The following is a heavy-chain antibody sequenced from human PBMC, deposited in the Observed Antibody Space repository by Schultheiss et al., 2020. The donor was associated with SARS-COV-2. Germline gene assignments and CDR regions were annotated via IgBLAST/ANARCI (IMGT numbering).Heavy chain of an antibody. Sequence: GGSLRLSCAASGFTFDDYAMHWVRQAPGKGLEWVAVISYDGSNKYYADSVKGRFTISRDNAKNSLYLQMNSLRAEDTAVYYCARGFNDIFRWFDPWGQGTLVTVSS. CDR3: ARGFNDIFRWFDP. V-gene: IGHV3-30*04. CDR2: ISYDGSNK. D-gene: IGHD3-9*01. J-gene: IGHJ5*02. CDR1: GFTFDDYA.